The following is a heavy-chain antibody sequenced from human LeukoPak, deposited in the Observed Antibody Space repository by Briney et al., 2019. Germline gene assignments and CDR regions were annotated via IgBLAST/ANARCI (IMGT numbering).Heavy chain of an antibody. CDR3: ARGYYDFWSGYSYYYGMDV. J-gene: IGHJ6*02. D-gene: IGHD3-3*01. CDR2: IYYSGST. Sequence: SETLSLTCTVSGGSISSYYWSWIRQPPGKGLEWIGYIYYSGSTNYNPSLKSRVTISVDTSKNQFSLELSSVTAADTAVYYCARGYYDFWSGYSYYYGMDVWGQGTTVTVSS. CDR1: GGSISSYY. V-gene: IGHV4-59*01.